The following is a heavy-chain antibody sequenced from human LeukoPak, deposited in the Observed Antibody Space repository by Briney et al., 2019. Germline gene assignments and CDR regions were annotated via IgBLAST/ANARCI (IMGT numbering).Heavy chain of an antibody. V-gene: IGHV4-59*01. CDR1: DDSISDYY. CDR2: FYNSGRS. Sequence: SETLSLTCTVSDDSISDYYRGWVRQPPGKGLEWIGYFYNSGRSTYNPSLKSRVTISADTSKNHFSLKLNSVTTADTAVYYCTRGAGWLIDYWGQGILVTVSS. D-gene: IGHD3-16*01. J-gene: IGHJ4*02. CDR3: TRGAGWLIDY.